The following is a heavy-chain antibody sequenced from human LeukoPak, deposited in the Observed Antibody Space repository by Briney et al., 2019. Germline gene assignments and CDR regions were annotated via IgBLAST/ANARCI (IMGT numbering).Heavy chain of an antibody. V-gene: IGHV1-2*02. J-gene: IGHJ4*02. D-gene: IGHD3-10*01. CDR1: GYTFTGYY. Sequence: GASVKVSCKASGYTFTGYYMHWVRQAPGQGLEWMGWINPNSGGTNYAQKFQGRVTMTRDTSISTAYMELSRLRSDDTAVYYCARDRGEGYDPRTSITMVRGVKDYWGQGTLVTVSS. CDR2: INPNSGGT. CDR3: ARDRGEGYDPRTSITMVRGVKDY.